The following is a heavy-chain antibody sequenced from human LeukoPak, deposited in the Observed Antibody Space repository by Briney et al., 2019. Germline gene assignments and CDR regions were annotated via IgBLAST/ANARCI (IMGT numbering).Heavy chain of an antibody. V-gene: IGHV1-46*01. Sequence: ASVKVSCKASGYTFTSYYMHWVRQAPGQGLEWMGIINPSGGTTTHAQKFQGRVTMTRDTSTNTVSMELSRLRSEDTAVYYCARVPKGLGYYYLDYWGQGTLVTVSS. CDR2: INPSGGTT. D-gene: IGHD5-18*01. CDR1: GYTFTSYY. J-gene: IGHJ4*02. CDR3: ARVPKGLGYYYLDY.